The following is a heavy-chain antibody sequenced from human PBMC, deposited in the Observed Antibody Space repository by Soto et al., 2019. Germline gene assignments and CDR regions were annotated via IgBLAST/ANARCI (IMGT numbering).Heavy chain of an antibody. CDR1: GFSLSSNKIR. Sequence: SAALGNPTRPVALACTSRGFSLSSNKIRVSCIRQPPRKALEWLALIGWDDDTYYSRSLKTRLPISKDTFKKQVVLTMTNMDSVDTATYYCAVIARVCGRYGSYGLDVWGQGTTVPVSS. CDR2: IGWDDDT. V-gene: IGHV2-70*01. CDR3: AVIARVCGRYGSYGLDV. J-gene: IGHJ6*02. D-gene: IGHD2-21*01.